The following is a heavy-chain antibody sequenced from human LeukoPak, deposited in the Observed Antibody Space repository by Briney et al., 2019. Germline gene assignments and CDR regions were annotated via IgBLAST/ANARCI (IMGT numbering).Heavy chain of an antibody. J-gene: IGHJ4*02. D-gene: IGHD5-24*01. V-gene: IGHV3-7*04. CDR2: IKQDGSKK. Sequence: GGSLRLSCVASGFPFSSYWMTWVRHAPGKGLEWVANIKQDGSKKSYVDSVKGRFTISRDNAKNSLYLQMNSLRAEDTAIYYCTRVGYIDEGIDYWGQGTLVTVSS. CDR3: TRVGYIDEGIDY. CDR1: GFPFSSYW.